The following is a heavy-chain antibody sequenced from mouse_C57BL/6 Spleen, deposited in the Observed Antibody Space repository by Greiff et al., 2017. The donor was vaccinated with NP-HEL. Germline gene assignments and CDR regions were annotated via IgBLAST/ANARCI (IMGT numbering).Heavy chain of an antibody. CDR2: INPGSGGT. V-gene: IGHV1-54*01. D-gene: IGHD2-2*01. Sequence: QVQLQQSGAELVRPGTSVKVSCKASGYAFTNSLIEWVKQRPGQGLEWIGVINPGSGGTNYNEKFKGKATLTADKSSSTAYMQLSSLTSEDSAVDFCARSGGLPDAMDYWGQGTSVTVSS. CDR3: ARSGGLPDAMDY. J-gene: IGHJ4*01. CDR1: GYAFTNSL.